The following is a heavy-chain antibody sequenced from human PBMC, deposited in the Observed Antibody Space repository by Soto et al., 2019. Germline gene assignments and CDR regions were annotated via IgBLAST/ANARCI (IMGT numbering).Heavy chain of an antibody. V-gene: IGHV3-23*01. D-gene: IGHD6-13*01. CDR2: ISGSGGST. CDR1: GFTFSSYA. CDR3: AKTAAAIFSGIAAAGTFDY. J-gene: IGHJ4*02. Sequence: GGSLRLSCAASGFTFSSYAMSWVRQAPGKGLEWVSAISGSGGSTYYADSVKGQFTISRDNSKNTLYLQMNSLRAEDTAVYYCAKTAAAIFSGIAAAGTFDYWGQGTLVTVSS.